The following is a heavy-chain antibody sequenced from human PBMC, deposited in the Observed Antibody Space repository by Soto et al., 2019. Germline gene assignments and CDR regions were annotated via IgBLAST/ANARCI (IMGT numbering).Heavy chain of an antibody. V-gene: IGHV3-30-3*01. J-gene: IGHJ3*02. CDR2: ISYDGSNK. Sequence: GGSLRLSCAASGFTFSSYAMHWVRQAPGKGLEWVAVISYDGSNKYYAETVKGRFTISRDNSKNTLYQQINNMKAEDTVVYYCARAFGYSSGWYSSAFDIWGQGTMVTVSS. CDR3: ARAFGYSSGWYSSAFDI. D-gene: IGHD6-19*01. CDR1: GFTFSSYA.